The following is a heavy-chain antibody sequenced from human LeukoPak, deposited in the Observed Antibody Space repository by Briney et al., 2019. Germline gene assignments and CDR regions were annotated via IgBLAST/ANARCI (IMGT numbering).Heavy chain of an antibody. CDR1: GFTFSSYG. D-gene: IGHD2-15*01. J-gene: IGHJ4*02. V-gene: IGHV3-33*06. CDR2: IWYDGSDK. Sequence: GGSLRHSCAASGFTFSSYGMHWVRQAPGKGLEWVALIWYDGSDKYYADSVKGRFTISRDNSKNTLYLQMNSLRAEDTAVYYCAKAYCSGGSCAHFDYWGQGTLVTVSS. CDR3: AKAYCSGGSCAHFDY.